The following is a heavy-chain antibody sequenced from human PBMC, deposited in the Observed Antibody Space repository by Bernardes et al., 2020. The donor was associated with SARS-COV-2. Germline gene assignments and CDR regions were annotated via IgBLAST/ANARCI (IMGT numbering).Heavy chain of an antibody. CDR2: INHSGST. J-gene: IGHJ4*02. Sequence: SETLSLTCAVYGGSFSGYYWSWIRQPPGKGLEWIGEINHSGSTNYNPSLKSRVTISVDTSKNQFSLKLSSVTAADTAVYYCARDYDSSVGEYYFDYWGQGSLVTVSS. CDR3: ARDYDSSVGEYYFDY. V-gene: IGHV4-34*01. CDR1: GGSFSGYY. D-gene: IGHD3-22*01.